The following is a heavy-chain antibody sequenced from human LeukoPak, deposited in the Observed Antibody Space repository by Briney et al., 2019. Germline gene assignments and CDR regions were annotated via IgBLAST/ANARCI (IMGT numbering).Heavy chain of an antibody. D-gene: IGHD4-23*01. CDR3: ARILGGNLDY. J-gene: IGHJ4*02. Sequence: SETLSLTCTVTGGSISSYYWSWIRQPPGKGLEWIGYIYYSGSTNYNPSLKSRVTISVDTSKNQFSLKLSSVTAADTAVYYCARILGGNLDYWGQGTLVTVSS. CDR1: GGSISSYY. CDR2: IYYSGST. V-gene: IGHV4-59*01.